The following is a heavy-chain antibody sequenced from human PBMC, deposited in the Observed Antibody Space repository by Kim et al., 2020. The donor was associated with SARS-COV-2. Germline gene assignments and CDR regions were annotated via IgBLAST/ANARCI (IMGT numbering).Heavy chain of an antibody. CDR3: TCSSIYDSGWYVGGFDY. Sequence: GGSLRLSCSASGSTFSGSAIHWVRQASGKGLEWLGRIKPRADTYATAYAASVEGRFSISRDDSKNTAYLHMHSLKTEDTALYFCTCSSIYDSGWYVGGFDYWGAGVQVSVSS. CDR2: IKPRADTYAT. D-gene: IGHD6-19*01. CDR1: GSTFSGSA. J-gene: IGHJ4*02. V-gene: IGHV3-73*01.